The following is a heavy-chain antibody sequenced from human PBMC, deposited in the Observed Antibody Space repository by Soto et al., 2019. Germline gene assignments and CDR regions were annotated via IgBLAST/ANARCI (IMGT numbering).Heavy chain of an antibody. V-gene: IGHV3-21*01. CDR2: IDTSSTYM. CDR1: GFSFSSFT. CDR3: ARETGSYNWNDGLMDV. Sequence: EVQLVESGGGLVKPGGSLRLSCAASGFSFSSFTMNWVRQAPGKGLEWVSSIDTSSTYMYYAASVTGRFTISRDNAKKSVYLQMTSLRAEDTAVYYCARETGSYNWNDGLMDVWGHGTTVTVSS. D-gene: IGHD1-20*01. J-gene: IGHJ6*02.